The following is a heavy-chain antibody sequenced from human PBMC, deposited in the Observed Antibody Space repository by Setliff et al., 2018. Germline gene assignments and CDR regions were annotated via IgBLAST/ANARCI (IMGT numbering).Heavy chain of an antibody. D-gene: IGHD2-15*01. CDR2: IWYDGSNK. Sequence: GGSLRLSCAASGFTFSSYGMHWVRQAPGKGLEWVAVIWYDGSNKYYADSVKGRFTISRDNSKSTPYLQMNSLRAEDTAVYYCAKGGALLYYFDFWGQGTLVTVSS. V-gene: IGHV3-33*06. CDR3: AKGGALLYYFDF. CDR1: GFTFSSYG. J-gene: IGHJ4*02.